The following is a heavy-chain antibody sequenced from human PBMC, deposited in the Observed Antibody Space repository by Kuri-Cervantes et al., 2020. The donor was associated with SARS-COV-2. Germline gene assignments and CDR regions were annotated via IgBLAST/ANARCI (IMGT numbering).Heavy chain of an antibody. CDR2: LTNDGSDA. CDR1: GFTFSSYG. D-gene: IGHD2/OR15-2a*01. CDR3: ARDSMPTRDIDY. Sequence: GESLKISCVASGFTFSSYGMHWVRQAPGKGLVWVSRLTNDGSDAIFADSVKGRFTISRDNAKNMLYLYMNSLRADDTAVYYCARDSMPTRDIDYWGQGTLVTVSS. V-gene: IGHV3-74*01. J-gene: IGHJ4*02.